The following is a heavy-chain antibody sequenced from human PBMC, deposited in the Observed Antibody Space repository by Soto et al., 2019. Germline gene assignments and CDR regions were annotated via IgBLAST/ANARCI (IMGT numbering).Heavy chain of an antibody. J-gene: IGHJ4*02. Sequence: LSLTCTVSGGSISSSSYYWGWIRQPPGKGLEWIGSIYYSGSTYYNPSLKSRVTISVDTSKNQSSLKLSSVTAADTAVYYCARRSATRDGYNFDYWGQGTLVTVSS. D-gene: IGHD5-12*01. V-gene: IGHV4-39*01. CDR2: IYYSGST. CDR3: ARRSATRDGYNFDY. CDR1: GGSISSSSYY.